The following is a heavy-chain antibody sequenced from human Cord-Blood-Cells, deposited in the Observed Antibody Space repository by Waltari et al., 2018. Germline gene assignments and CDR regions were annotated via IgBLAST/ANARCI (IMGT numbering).Heavy chain of an antibody. CDR1: GFTFSGYA. D-gene: IGHD2-8*01. V-gene: IGHV3-30*04. CDR2: ISYYGSNK. J-gene: IGHJ4*02. CDR3: AREDNGYFDY. Sequence: QVQLVESGGGVVQPGRSLRLPCDASGFTFSGYALTWVLQAPGKGLEWVAVISYYGSNKYYADSVKGRFTISRDNSKNTLYLQMNSLRAEDTAVYYCAREDNGYFDYWGQGTLVTVSS.